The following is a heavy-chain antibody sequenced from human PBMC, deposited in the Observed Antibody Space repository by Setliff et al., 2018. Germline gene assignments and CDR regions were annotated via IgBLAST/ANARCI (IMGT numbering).Heavy chain of an antibody. J-gene: IGHJ4*02. CDR3: ARENTAKNFWGEESDY. CDR2: INPSGGST. CDR1: GYTFTSYY. D-gene: IGHD3-3*01. V-gene: IGHV1-46*01. Sequence: ASVKVSCKASGYTFTSYYMHWVRQAPGQGLEWMGIINPSGGSTTYAQKFQGRVKMTRDTSTNTVYMQLNSLRFEDRAVYYCARENTAKNFWGEESDYWGQGTLVTVS.